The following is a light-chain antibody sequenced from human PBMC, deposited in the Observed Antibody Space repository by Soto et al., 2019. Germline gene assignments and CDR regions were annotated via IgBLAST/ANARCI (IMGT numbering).Light chain of an antibody. CDR3: SSYTGNSNFV. CDR1: SSDVGGYNF. V-gene: IGLV2-8*01. Sequence: QSALTQPPSASGSPGQSVAISCTGTSSDVGGYNFVSWYQQLPGKAPKLMIYEVNKRPSGVPDRFSGFKSGNTASLTVSGLQAEDEADYYCSSYTGNSNFVFGTGTKVTVL. J-gene: IGLJ1*01. CDR2: EVN.